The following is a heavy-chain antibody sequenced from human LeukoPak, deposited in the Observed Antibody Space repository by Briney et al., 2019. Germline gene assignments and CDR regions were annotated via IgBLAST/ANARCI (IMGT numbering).Heavy chain of an antibody. J-gene: IGHJ4*02. CDR3: AKRYSSSWCIDS. D-gene: IGHD6-13*01. V-gene: IGHV3-30*18. Sequence: GGSLRLSCAASGFTLSSYGMHWVRQAPGKGLEWVAVISYDGTNKYYADSVKGRFTISRDNSKNTLYLQMNSLSAEDTAVYYCAKRYSSSWCIDSWGQGTLVTVSS. CDR2: ISYDGTNK. CDR1: GFTLSSYG.